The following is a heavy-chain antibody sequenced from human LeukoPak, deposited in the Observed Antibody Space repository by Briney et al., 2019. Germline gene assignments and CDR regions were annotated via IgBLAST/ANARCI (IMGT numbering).Heavy chain of an antibody. CDR2: INHSGST. CDR1: GGSFSGYY. J-gene: IGHJ4*02. CDR3: ARGRPGGGY. Sequence: SETPSLTCAVYGGSFSGYYWSWIRQPPGKGLEWIGEINHSGSTNYNPSLKSRVTISVDTSKNQFSLKLSSVTAADTAVYYCARGRPGGGYWGQGTLVTVSS. D-gene: IGHD4-23*01. V-gene: IGHV4-34*01.